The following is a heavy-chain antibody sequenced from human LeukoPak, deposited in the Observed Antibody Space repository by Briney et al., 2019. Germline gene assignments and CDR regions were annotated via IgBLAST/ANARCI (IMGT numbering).Heavy chain of an antibody. V-gene: IGHV4-59*01. J-gene: IGHJ6*02. Sequence: KASETLSLTCTVSGGSISSYYWSWIRQTPRKGLEYIGYIFYSGSTNYNPSLKSRVTISVDTSKNQFSLKLSSVTAADTAVYYCARVRVDFWSDYYYYGMDVWGQGTTVTVSS. CDR2: IFYSGST. CDR1: GGSISSYY. CDR3: ARVRVDFWSDYYYYGMDV. D-gene: IGHD3-3*01.